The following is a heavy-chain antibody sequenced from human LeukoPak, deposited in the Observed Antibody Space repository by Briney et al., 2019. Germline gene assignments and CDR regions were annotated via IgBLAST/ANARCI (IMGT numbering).Heavy chain of an antibody. CDR1: GFTFSSYA. CDR3: ATLRLNTAMVTDAFDI. V-gene: IGHV3-23*01. CDR2: ISGSGGST. J-gene: IGHJ3*02. Sequence: PGGSLRLSCAASGFTFSSYAMSWVRQAPGKGLEWVSAISGSGGSTYYADSVKGRFTISRDNSKNTLYLQMNSLRAEDTAVYYCATLRLNTAMVTDAFDIWGQGTMVTVSS. D-gene: IGHD5-18*01.